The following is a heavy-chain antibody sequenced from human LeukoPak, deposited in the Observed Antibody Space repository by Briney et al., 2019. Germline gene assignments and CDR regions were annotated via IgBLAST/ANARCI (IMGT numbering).Heavy chain of an antibody. V-gene: IGHV3-49*04. CDR1: GFTSGFTFGDYA. Sequence: GGSLRLSCTASGFTSGFTFGDYAMSWVRQAPGKGLEWVGFIRTKAYGGTTEYAASVKGRFTISRDGSKSIAYLQMNSLKTEDTPVYYCTRTYYDSSGYLFDYWGQGTLVTVSS. CDR2: IRTKAYGGTT. D-gene: IGHD3-22*01. J-gene: IGHJ4*02. CDR3: TRTYYDSSGYLFDY.